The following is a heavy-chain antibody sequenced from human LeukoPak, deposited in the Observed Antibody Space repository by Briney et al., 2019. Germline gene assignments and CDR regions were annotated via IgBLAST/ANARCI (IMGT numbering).Heavy chain of an antibody. CDR3: ATDANYYDSSGYPTSEAFDI. D-gene: IGHD3-22*01. CDR1: AFIFSGHW. V-gene: IGHV3-7*01. Sequence: QTGGSLRLSCEGSAFIFSGHWMNWVRQTPGKGLEWVANIKQDGSEKYYVDSVKGRFTISRDNAKNSLYLQMNSLRAEDTAVYYCATDANYYDSSGYPTSEAFDIWGQGTMVTVSS. J-gene: IGHJ3*02. CDR2: IKQDGSEK.